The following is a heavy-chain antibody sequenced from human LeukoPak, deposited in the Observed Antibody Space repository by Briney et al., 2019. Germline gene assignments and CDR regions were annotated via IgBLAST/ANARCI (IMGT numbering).Heavy chain of an antibody. V-gene: IGHV6-1*01. CDR2: TYYRSKWYN. Sequence: PSQTLSLTCAISGDSVSSNSAAWNWIRQSPSRGLEWLGRTYYRSKWYNDYAVSVKSRITINPDTSKNQFSLQLNSVTPEDTAVYYCARDPGIVGATNSYFDYWGQGTLVTVSS. J-gene: IGHJ4*02. CDR1: GDSVSSNSAA. D-gene: IGHD1-26*01. CDR3: ARDPGIVGATNSYFDY.